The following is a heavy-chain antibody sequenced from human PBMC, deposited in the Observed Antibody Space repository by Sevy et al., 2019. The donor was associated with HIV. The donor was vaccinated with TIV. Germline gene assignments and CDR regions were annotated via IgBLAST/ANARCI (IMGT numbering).Heavy chain of an antibody. CDR3: ARDRYYDASSYYYYYYGMDV. D-gene: IGHD3-22*01. CDR1: GLSVSDNY. CDR2: IYSDGRT. J-gene: IGHJ6*02. V-gene: IGHV3-66*01. Sequence: GGSLRLSCAASGLSVSDNYMNWVRQAPGKGLELVSVIYSDGRTYYPDTVNGRFSISRDNSKNTLYLHMKSLRPEDTAVYYCARDRYYDASSYYYYYYGMDVWGQGTTVTVSS.